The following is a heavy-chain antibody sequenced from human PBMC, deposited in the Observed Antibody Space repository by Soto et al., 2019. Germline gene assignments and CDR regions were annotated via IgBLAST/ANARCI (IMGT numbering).Heavy chain of an antibody. CDR3: ARTLVVPAAIAVVWFDP. D-gene: IGHD2-2*01. Sequence: SETLSLTCTVSGGSISSGGYYWSWIRQHPGKGLEWIGYIYYSGSTYYNPSLKSRVTISVDTSKNQFSLKLSSVTAADTAVYYCARTLVVPAAIAVVWFDPWGQGTLVTVSS. CDR2: IYYSGST. J-gene: IGHJ5*02. CDR1: GGSISSGGYY. V-gene: IGHV4-31*03.